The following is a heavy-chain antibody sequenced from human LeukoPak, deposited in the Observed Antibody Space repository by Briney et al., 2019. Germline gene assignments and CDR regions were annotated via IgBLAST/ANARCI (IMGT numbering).Heavy chain of an antibody. CDR1: GGSFSGYY. CDR3: ARRYYYGSGSYRC. J-gene: IGHJ4*02. D-gene: IGHD3-10*01. CDR2: INHSGST. Sequence: SETLSLTCAVYGGSFSGYYWSWIRQPPGKGLEWIGEINHSGSTNYNPSLKSRVTISVDTSKNQFSLKLSSVTAADTAVYYCARRYYYGSGSYRCWGQGTLVTVSS. V-gene: IGHV4-34*01.